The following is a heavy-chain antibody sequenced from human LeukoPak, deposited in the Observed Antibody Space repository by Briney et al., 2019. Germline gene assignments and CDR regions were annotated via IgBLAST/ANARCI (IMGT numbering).Heavy chain of an antibody. V-gene: IGHV3-74*01. CDR1: GFTFSSYW. Sequence: GGSLRLPCAASGFTFSSYWMNWIRQAPGKGLVWVSRIASDGSSTTYADSVKGRFSISRDNAKNTLYLQMNSLRVEDTAVYYCARGRPHGNDYWGQGTLVTVSS. D-gene: IGHD4-23*01. CDR3: ARGRPHGNDY. J-gene: IGHJ4*02. CDR2: IASDGSST.